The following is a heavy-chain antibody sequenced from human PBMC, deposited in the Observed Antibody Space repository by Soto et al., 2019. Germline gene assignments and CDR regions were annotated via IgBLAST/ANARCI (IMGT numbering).Heavy chain of an antibody. D-gene: IGHD5-18*01. V-gene: IGHV4-31*03. Sequence: SETLSHTCTVSGGSISRAAYYWSWIRQHPGKGLEWIGYISHSGSTYYTPSLKSRVIISADTSKNQFSVNLTSVTAADTAVYYCAREYTYGSNFFDCWGQGALVTVSS. CDR2: ISHSGST. J-gene: IGHJ4*02. CDR1: GGSISRAAYY. CDR3: AREYTYGSNFFDC.